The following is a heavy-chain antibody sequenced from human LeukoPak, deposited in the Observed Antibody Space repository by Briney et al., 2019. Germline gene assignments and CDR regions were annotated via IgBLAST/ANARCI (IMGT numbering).Heavy chain of an antibody. J-gene: IGHJ6*04. CDR1: GFILSSYD. CDR2: ISHDGTTE. CDR3: AELGITMIGGV. V-gene: IGHV3-30*04. D-gene: IGHD3-10*02. Sequence: GGSLRLSCVASGFILSSYDMHWVRQAPGKGLEWVAVISHDGTTEKYADSVKGRITVSRDNAKNSLYLQMNSLRAEDTAVYYCAELGITMIGGVWGKGTTVTISS.